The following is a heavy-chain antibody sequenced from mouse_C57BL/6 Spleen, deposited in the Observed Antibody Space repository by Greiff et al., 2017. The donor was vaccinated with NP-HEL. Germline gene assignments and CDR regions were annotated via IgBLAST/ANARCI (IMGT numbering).Heavy chain of an antibody. CDR2: IYPGSGST. D-gene: IGHD2-14*01. V-gene: IGHV1-55*01. Sequence: QVQLQQPGAELVKPGASVKMSCKASGYTFTSYWITWVKQRPGQGLEWIGDIYPGSGSTNYNEKFKSKATLTVDKSSSTAYIQLSSLTSEDSAVYYCARDTGTRYDFYDWGQGTTLTVSS. J-gene: IGHJ2*01. CDR3: ARDTGTRYDFYD. CDR1: GYTFTSYW.